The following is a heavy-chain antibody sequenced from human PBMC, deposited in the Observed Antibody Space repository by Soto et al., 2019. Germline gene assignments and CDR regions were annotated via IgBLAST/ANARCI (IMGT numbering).Heavy chain of an antibody. CDR1: GFTFSSYA. CDR3: AKARFRFLEWLTPASAYMDV. D-gene: IGHD3-3*01. V-gene: IGHV3-23*01. Sequence: GGSLRLSCAASGFTFSSYAMSWVRQAPGKGLEWVSAISGSGGSTYYADSVKGRFTISRDNSKNTLYLQMNSLRAEDTAVYYCAKARFRFLEWLTPASAYMDVWGKGTTVTVSS. J-gene: IGHJ6*03. CDR2: ISGSGGST.